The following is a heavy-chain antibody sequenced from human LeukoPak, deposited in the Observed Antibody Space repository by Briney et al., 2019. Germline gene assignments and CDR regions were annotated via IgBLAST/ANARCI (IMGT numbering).Heavy chain of an antibody. CDR1: GFTFTSYC. J-gene: IGHJ4*02. V-gene: IGHV3-74*01. CDR2: INTDGSST. D-gene: IGHD1-26*01. CDR3: ARDSWSGSYYFDY. Sequence: PGGSLRLSCAASGFTFTSYCMHWVRQAPGKGLVWVSRINTDGSSTSYADSLKGRFTISRDNAKNTLYLQLNSLRAEDTAVYYCARDSWSGSYYFDYWGQGTMVTVSS.